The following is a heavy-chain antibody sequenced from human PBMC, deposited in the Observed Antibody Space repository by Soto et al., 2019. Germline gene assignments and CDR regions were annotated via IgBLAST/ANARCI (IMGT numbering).Heavy chain of an antibody. CDR3: ARHEVSWRWTTVVSYSFDY. J-gene: IGHJ4*02. V-gene: IGHV5-10-1*01. CDR1: GYSFTSYW. D-gene: IGHD4-17*01. CDR2: IDPSDSYT. Sequence: GESLKISCKGSGYSFTSYWISWVRQMPGKGLEWMGRIDPSDSYTNYSPSFQGHVTISADKSISTAYLQWSSLKASDTAMYYCARHEVSWRWTTVVSYSFDYWGQGTLVTVS.